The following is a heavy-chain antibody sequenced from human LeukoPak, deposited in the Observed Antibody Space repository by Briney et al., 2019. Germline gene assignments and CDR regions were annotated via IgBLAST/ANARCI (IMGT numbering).Heavy chain of an antibody. Sequence: GGSLRLSCATSGFTFSSYSMNWVRQAPGKGLEWVSFISSSSNYIYYADSVKGRFTISRDNAKKSLYLQMNSLRAGDTAVYYCARDTYGILTGVHFDYWGQGTLVTVSS. J-gene: IGHJ4*02. D-gene: IGHD3-9*01. CDR1: GFTFSSYS. CDR2: ISSSSNYI. CDR3: ARDTYGILTGVHFDY. V-gene: IGHV3-21*01.